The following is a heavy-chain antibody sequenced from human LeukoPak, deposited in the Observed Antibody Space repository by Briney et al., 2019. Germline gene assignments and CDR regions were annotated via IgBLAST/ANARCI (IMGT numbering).Heavy chain of an antibody. D-gene: IGHD3-16*01. CDR2: LRGDGET. V-gene: IGHV3-23*01. Sequence: GGSLRLSCVAAGFIFRDYAMSWVRQTPAGGLEWVSSLRGDGETFYTDSVKGRFTLSRDHSRNTVYLQLSNLRVEDTAVYYCAKASWVSSADAVLWGQGTLVTVS. CDR1: GFIFRDYA. J-gene: IGHJ4*02. CDR3: AKASWVSSADAVL.